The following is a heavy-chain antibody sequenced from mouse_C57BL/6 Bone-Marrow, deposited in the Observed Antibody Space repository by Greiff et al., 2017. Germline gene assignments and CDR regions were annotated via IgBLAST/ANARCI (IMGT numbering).Heavy chain of an antibody. V-gene: IGHV1-61*01. J-gene: IGHJ1*03. CDR3: ARVEIYYGNRYWYFDV. CDR1: GYTFTSYW. D-gene: IGHD2-1*01. CDR2: IYPSDSET. Sequence: QVQLQQPGAELVRPGSSVKLSCKASGYTFTSYWMDWVKQRPGQGLEWIGNIYPSDSETHYNQKFKDKATLTVDKSSSTAYMQLSSLTSEDSAVYYCARVEIYYGNRYWYFDVWGTGTTVTVSS.